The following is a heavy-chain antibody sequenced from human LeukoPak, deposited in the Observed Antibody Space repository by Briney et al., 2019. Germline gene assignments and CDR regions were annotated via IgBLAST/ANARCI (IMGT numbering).Heavy chain of an antibody. CDR1: GFTFGDYA. J-gene: IGHJ6*03. CDR2: IRSKAYGGTT. V-gene: IGHV3-49*04. Sequence: GGSLRLSCTASGFTFGDYAMSWVRQAPGKGLEWVGFIRSKAYGGTTEYAASVKGRFTISRDDSKSIAYLQMNSLKTEDIAVYYCTRNPPVPPADYYMDVWGKGTTVTVSS. D-gene: IGHD2-2*01. CDR3: TRNPPVPPADYYMDV.